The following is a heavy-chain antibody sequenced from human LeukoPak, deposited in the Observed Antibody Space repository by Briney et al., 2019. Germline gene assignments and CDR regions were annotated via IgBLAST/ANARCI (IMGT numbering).Heavy chain of an antibody. J-gene: IGHJ3*02. CDR1: GGTFSSYA. V-gene: IGHV1-69*05. Sequence: GASVKVSCKASGGTFSSYAISWVRQAPGQGLEWMGGIIPIFGTANYAQKFQGRVTITTDESTSTAYMELSSLRSDDTAVYFCARGMSGYTEDPFDIWGQGTVVTVSS. D-gene: IGHD2-2*02. CDR3: ARGMSGYTEDPFDI. CDR2: IIPIFGTA.